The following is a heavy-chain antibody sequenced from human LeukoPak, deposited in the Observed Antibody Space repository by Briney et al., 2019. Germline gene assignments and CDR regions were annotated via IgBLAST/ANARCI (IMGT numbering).Heavy chain of an antibody. CDR2: ISDSGART. CDR1: GFTFSSYA. CDR3: ASDYFLDY. V-gene: IGHV3-23*01. D-gene: IGHD6-25*01. J-gene: IGHJ4*02. Sequence: PGGSLRLSCAASGFTFSSYAMTWVRQAPGKGLEWVSTISDSGARTNYADSAKGRFTISRDNSTNTLYLQMNSLRADDTAVYYCASDYFLDYWGQGTRVTVDS.